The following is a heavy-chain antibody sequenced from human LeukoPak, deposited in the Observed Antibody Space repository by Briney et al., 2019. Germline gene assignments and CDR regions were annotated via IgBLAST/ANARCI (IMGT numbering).Heavy chain of an antibody. Sequence: PSETLSLTCTVSGVSIRSSNYFWGWLRQPPGKGLEWIGTIFDNGTTYYRQSLKARVTISVDTSKNQFSLNLRSLTATDTAVYYCAYTRSYDLFEFWGQGTLVTVSS. CDR2: IFDNGTT. CDR3: AYTRSYDLFEF. D-gene: IGHD1-26*01. J-gene: IGHJ4*02. V-gene: IGHV4-39*01. CDR1: GVSIRSSNYF.